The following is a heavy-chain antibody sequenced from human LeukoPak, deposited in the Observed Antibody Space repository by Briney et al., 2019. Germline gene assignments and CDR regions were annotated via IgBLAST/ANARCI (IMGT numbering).Heavy chain of an antibody. V-gene: IGHV3-53*01. CDR2: IYTGGST. D-gene: IGHD3-22*01. CDR3: ARGGVTMIAPIF. J-gene: IGHJ4*02. Sequence: GGSLRLSCAASGFTVSSSYMSWVRQAPGKGLEWVSVIYTGGSTYYADSVKGRFTISRDNSKNTLYLQMNSLRADDTAVYYCARGGVTMIAPIFWGQGTLVTVSS. CDR1: GFTVSSSY.